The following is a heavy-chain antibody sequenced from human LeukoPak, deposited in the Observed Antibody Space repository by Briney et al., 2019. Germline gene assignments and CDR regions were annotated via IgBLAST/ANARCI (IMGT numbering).Heavy chain of an antibody. J-gene: IGHJ3*02. CDR1: GFTFSTYW. D-gene: IGHD3-22*01. V-gene: IGHV3-7*01. CDR3: ARDNRGYYDSSGSSLDDAFDI. CDR2: IKQDGSEK. Sequence: PGGSLRLSCAASGFTFSTYWMSWVRQAPGKGLEWVANIKQDGSEKYYVDSVKGRFTISRDNAKSSLYLQMNSLRAEDTAVYYCARDNRGYYDSSGSSLDDAFDIWGLGTMVTVSS.